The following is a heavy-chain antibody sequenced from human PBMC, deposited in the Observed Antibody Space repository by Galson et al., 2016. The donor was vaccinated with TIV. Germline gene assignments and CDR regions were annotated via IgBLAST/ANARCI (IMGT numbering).Heavy chain of an antibody. J-gene: IGHJ6*03. D-gene: IGHD5-12*01. CDR2: VYFTGSA. Sequence: LTCTVSGGSITTYYWSWVRQPPGKGLEWIGHVYFTGSADYNPSLKSRASISLDTSKNQFPLKLTSVTAADTAVYFCARDKSGFETVDYFYYYMEVWGKGTTVTVSS. CDR3: ARDKSGFETVDYFYYYMEV. CDR1: GGSITTYY. V-gene: IGHV4-59*01.